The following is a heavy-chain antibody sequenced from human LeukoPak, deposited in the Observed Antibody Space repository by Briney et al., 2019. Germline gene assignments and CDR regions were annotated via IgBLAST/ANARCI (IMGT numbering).Heavy chain of an antibody. V-gene: IGHV1-2*02. CDR2: INPNSGGT. Sequence: ASVQVSCKASGYTFTGYYMHWVRQAPGQGLEWMGWINPNSGGTNYAQKFQGRVTMTRDTSISTDYMELSRLRSDDTAVYYCARVGENYDILTGYYGALNWFDPWGQGTLVTVSS. D-gene: IGHD3-9*01. J-gene: IGHJ5*02. CDR1: GYTFTGYY. CDR3: ARVGENYDILTGYYGALNWFDP.